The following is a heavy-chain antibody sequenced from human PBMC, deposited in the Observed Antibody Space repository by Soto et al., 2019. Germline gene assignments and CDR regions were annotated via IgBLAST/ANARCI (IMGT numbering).Heavy chain of an antibody. Sequence: SETLSLTCAVSGYSISSSNWWGWIRQPPGKGLEWIGYIYYSGSTYNNPSLKSRVTMSVDTSKNQFSLKLSSVTAVDTAVYYCARNPGSNYPPYYYYGMDVWGQGTTVTVSS. J-gene: IGHJ6*02. CDR1: GYSISSSNW. CDR3: ARNPGSNYPPYYYYGMDV. CDR2: IYYSGST. V-gene: IGHV4-28*01. D-gene: IGHD4-4*01.